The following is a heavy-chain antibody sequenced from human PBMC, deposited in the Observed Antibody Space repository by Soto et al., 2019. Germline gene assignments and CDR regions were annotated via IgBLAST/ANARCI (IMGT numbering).Heavy chain of an antibody. CDR3: ARDTDYGYGHYYYYGMDV. J-gene: IGHJ6*02. Sequence: GASVKVSCKASGGTFSSYAISWVRQAPGQGLEWMGGIIPIFGTANYAQKFQGRVTITADESTSTAYMELSSVTAADTAVYYCARDTDYGYGHYYYYGMDVWGQGTTVTVSS. V-gene: IGHV1-69*13. CDR2: IIPIFGTA. D-gene: IGHD5-18*01. CDR1: GGTFSSYA.